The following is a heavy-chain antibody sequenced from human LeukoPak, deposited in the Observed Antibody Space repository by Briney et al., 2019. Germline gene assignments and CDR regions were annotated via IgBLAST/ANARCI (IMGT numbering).Heavy chain of an antibody. CDR1: GFTFSSYW. Sequence: GGSLRLSCAASGFTFSSYWMHWVRQAPGKGLVWVSRINSDGSSTSYADSVKGRFTISRDNSKNTLYLQMNSLRAEDTAVYYCAKVKFGEDYWDFDYWGQGTLVTVSS. V-gene: IGHV3-74*01. J-gene: IGHJ4*02. CDR3: AKVKFGEDYWDFDY. D-gene: IGHD3-10*01. CDR2: INSDGSST.